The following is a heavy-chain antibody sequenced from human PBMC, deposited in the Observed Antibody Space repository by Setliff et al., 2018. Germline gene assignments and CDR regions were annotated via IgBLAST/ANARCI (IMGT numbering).Heavy chain of an antibody. V-gene: IGHV4-39*01. D-gene: IGHD3-22*01. CDR1: GDSISRSTYY. Sequence: SETLSLTCTVSGDSISRSTYYWGWIRQSPGKGLDWIGTVDHSGNTFYNPSLRSRVTISVDTSKNQLSLELASVTAADTAAYYCARRDSTGYYGYSFDFWGQGTLVTVSS. CDR3: ARRDSTGYYGYSFDF. CDR2: VDHSGNT. J-gene: IGHJ4*02.